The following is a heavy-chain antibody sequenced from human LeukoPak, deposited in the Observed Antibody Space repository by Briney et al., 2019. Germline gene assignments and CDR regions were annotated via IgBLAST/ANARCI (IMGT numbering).Heavy chain of an antibody. CDR1: GFSFSNYA. CDR3: AKGVGTGMAYHNGMDV. CDR2: ITDSGART. V-gene: IGHV3-23*01. Sequence: GGSLKLSCVASGFSFSNYAMSWVRQAPGKGLEGVSTITDSGARTYYADSVKGRFTISRANSQNTLDLQMNSLRVEDTAIYYCAKGVGTGMAYHNGMDVWGQGTRVTVSS. D-gene: IGHD5-18*01. J-gene: IGHJ6*02.